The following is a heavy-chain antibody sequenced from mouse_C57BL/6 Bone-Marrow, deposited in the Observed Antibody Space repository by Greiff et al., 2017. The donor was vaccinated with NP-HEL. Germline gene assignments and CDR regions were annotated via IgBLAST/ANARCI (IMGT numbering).Heavy chain of an antibody. CDR2: IHPNSGST. J-gene: IGHJ2*01. V-gene: IGHV1-64*01. D-gene: IGHD4-1*01. Sequence: VQLQQPGAELVKPGASVKLSCKASGYTFTSYWMHWVKQRPGQGLEWIGMIHPNSGSTNYNEKFKSKATLTVDKSSSTAYMQLSSPTSEDSAVYYCARGWDVRNYFDYWGQGTTLTVSS. CDR3: ARGWDVRNYFDY. CDR1: GYTFTSYW.